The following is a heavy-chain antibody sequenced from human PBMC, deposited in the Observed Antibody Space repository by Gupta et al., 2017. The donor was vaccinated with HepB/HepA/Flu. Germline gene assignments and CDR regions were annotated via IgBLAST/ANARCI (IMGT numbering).Heavy chain of an antibody. CDR3: ASRTRGIVVPAATFGNWFDP. J-gene: IGHJ5*02. V-gene: IGHV4-34*01. CDR2: INHSGST. D-gene: IGHD2-2*01. CDR1: GGSFSGYY. Sequence: QVQLQQWGAGLLKPSETLSLTCAVYGGSFSGYYWSWIRPPPGKGLEWIGEINHSGSTNYNPSLKSRVTISVDTSKNQFSLKLSSVTAADTAVYYCASRTRGIVVPAATFGNWFDPWGQGTLVTVSS.